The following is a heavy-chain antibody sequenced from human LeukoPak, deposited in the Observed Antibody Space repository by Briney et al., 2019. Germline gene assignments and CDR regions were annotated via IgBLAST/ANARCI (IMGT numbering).Heavy chain of an antibody. Sequence: PSETLSFTCAVYGGSFSGYYWSWIRQPPGKGLEWIGEINHSGSTNYNPALKSRVTISVDTSKNQYSLKLSSVTDADTAVYYCARVMVGRYCSSTSCHPARNWFDPWGQGTLVTVSS. J-gene: IGHJ5*02. D-gene: IGHD2-2*01. CDR3: ARVMVGRYCSSTSCHPARNWFDP. CDR1: GGSFSGYY. CDR2: INHSGST. V-gene: IGHV4-34*01.